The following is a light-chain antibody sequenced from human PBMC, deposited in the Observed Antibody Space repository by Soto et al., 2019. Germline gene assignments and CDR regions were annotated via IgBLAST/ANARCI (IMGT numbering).Light chain of an antibody. CDR3: QQLNSYPLT. Sequence: DIQLTQSPSFLSASVGDRVTITCLASQGISSYLAWYQQTPGKAPKLLIYAASTLQSGVPSRFSGSESGAEFTLTISSLQPEDFATYYCQQLNSYPLTFGGGTKVDIK. V-gene: IGKV1-9*01. CDR2: AAS. J-gene: IGKJ4*01. CDR1: QGISSY.